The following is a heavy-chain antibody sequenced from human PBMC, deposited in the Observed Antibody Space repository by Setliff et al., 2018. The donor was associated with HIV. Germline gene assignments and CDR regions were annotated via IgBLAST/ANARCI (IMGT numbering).Heavy chain of an antibody. CDR1: GFTFTSSA. D-gene: IGHD3-10*01. CDR3: AAGTYYYGSGSRSRSPFDY. Sequence: ASVKVSCKASGFTFTSSAVQWVRQARGQRLEWIGWIVVGSGNTNYAQKFQERATITRDMSTSTAYMELSSLSSEDTAVYYCAAGTYYYGSGSRSRSPFDYWGQGTRGTVS. J-gene: IGHJ4*02. V-gene: IGHV1-58*01. CDR2: IVVGSGNT.